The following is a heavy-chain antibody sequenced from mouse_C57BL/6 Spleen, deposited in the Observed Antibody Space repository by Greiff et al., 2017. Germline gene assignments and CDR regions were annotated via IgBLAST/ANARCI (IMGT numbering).Heavy chain of an antibody. V-gene: IGHV5-17*01. CDR1: GFTFSDYG. J-gene: IGHJ3*01. Sequence: EVKLVESGGGLVKPGGSLKLSCAASGFTFSDYGMHWVRQAPEKGLEWVAYISSGSSTIYYADTVKGRFTISRDNAKNTLFLQMTSLRSEDTAMYYCAVALYPKGAWFAYWGQGTLVTVSA. CDR2: ISSGSSTI. CDR3: AVALYPKGAWFAY. D-gene: IGHD2-3*01.